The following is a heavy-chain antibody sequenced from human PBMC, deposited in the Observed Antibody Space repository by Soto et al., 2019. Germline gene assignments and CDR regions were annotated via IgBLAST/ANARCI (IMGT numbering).Heavy chain of an antibody. CDR1: GDSISSSVW. V-gene: IGHV4-4*02. D-gene: IGHD7-27*01. CDR2: VFHTGNT. Sequence: SETLSLTCAVSGDSISSSVWWTWVRQPPGKGLEWIGEVFHTGNTNYNPSLKSRVTMSVDKSTNEFSLKVTSVTAADTAIYYCARKAWVRFDSWGQGTPVTVSS. CDR3: ARKAWVRFDS. J-gene: IGHJ4*02.